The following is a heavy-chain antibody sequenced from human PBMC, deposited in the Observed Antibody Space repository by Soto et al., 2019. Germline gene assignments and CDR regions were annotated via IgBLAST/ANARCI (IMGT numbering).Heavy chain of an antibody. CDR1: GFTFSSYA. V-gene: IGHV3-23*01. CDR3: ANHFNYCGGVCYFGAFDI. D-gene: IGHD2-21*02. Sequence: EVQLLESGGGLVQPGGSLRLSCAASGFTFSSYAMSWVRQAPGKGLEWVSAISGSGGSTYYADSVKGRFTISRDNSKNTLYLQMNSLRAEDTAVYYCANHFNYCGGVCYFGAFDIWGQGTMVTVSS. J-gene: IGHJ3*02. CDR2: ISGSGGST.